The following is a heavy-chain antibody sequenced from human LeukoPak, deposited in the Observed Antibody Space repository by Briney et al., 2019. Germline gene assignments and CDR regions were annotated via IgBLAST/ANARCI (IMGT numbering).Heavy chain of an antibody. V-gene: IGHV3-30-3*01. CDR3: ASDDSTGYHHSDN. CDR1: GFTFSSYA. D-gene: IGHD3-22*01. Sequence: GGSLRLSCAASGFTFSSYAMHWVRQAPGRGLEWVAVISYDGSNKYYADSVKGRFTISRDNSKNTLYLQMSSLRADDTAVYYCASDDSTGYHHSDNWCQGTLVTVSS. CDR2: ISYDGSNK. J-gene: IGHJ4*02.